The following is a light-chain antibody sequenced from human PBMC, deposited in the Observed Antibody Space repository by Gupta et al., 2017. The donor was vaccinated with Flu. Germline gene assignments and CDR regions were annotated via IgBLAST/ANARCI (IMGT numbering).Light chain of an antibody. Sequence: ATLARSPGERATLSCRASQSVTSTYFAWYQQKPGQAPRLLIYGASSRAIGIPDRFSGSGSGTDFTLTISRLEPEDFTMYYCQQFGSSPVTFGGGTTVEIK. V-gene: IGKV3-20*01. CDR2: GAS. CDR1: QSVTSTY. J-gene: IGKJ4*01. CDR3: QQFGSSPVT.